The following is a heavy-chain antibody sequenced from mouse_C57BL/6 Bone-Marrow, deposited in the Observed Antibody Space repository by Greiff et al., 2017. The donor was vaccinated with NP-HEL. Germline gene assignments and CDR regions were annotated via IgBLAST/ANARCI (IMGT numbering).Heavy chain of an antibody. CDR1: GYTFTDYY. CDR2: INPYNGGT. J-gene: IGHJ3*01. Sequence: VQLKESGPVLVKPGASVKMSCKASGYTFTDYYMNWVKQSHGKSLEWIGVINPYNGGTSYNQKFKGKATLTVDKSSSTAYMELNSLTSEDSAVYYCARRVGIYYGNFFAYWGQGTLVTVSA. CDR3: ARRVGIYYGNFFAY. V-gene: IGHV1-19*01. D-gene: IGHD2-1*01.